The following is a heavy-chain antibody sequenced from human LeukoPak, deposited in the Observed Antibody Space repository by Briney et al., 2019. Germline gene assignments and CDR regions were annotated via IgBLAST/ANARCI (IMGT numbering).Heavy chain of an antibody. Sequence: GGSLRLSCAASGFTFSSYWMTWVRQAPGKGLEWVANIKQDGNEKYYVDSVKGRFTISRDNAKNSLYLQMNSLRAEDTAVYYCARDSALGDAFDIWGQGTMVTVSS. CDR1: GFTFSSYW. CDR3: ARDSALGDAFDI. V-gene: IGHV3-7*01. D-gene: IGHD7-27*01. J-gene: IGHJ3*02. CDR2: IKQDGNEK.